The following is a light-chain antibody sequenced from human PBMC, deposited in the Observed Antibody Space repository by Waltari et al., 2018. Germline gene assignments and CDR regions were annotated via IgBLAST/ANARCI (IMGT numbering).Light chain of an antibody. J-gene: IGLJ1*01. V-gene: IGLV2-14*03. CDR2: DVT. Sequence: QSALTQPASVSGSPGQSITISCTGTFSDVGRYDYVSWYQQHPGKAPELLIHDVTDRASGVARRFTGSKSGNTVSLTISGLQAEYEADYYCTSYTSSTTTPYVVVTGTQVTV. CDR3: TSYTSSTTTPYV. CDR1: FSDVGRYDY.